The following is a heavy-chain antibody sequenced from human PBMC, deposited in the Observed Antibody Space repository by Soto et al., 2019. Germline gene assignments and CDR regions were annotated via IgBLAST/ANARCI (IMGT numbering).Heavy chain of an antibody. CDR1: GFPFSNAW. CDR2: IKSETDGGTT. J-gene: IGHJ4*02. Sequence: EVQLVESGGGLVKPGGSLRLSCAASGFPFSNAWMSWVRQAPGEGLEWVAGIKSETDGGTTDYGAPVEGRFTISSDDSKNTLDLQKTNLKTEDTAVYYCTTYHYIWGNYRYRWAYWGQGALVTVSS. V-gene: IGHV3-15*01. D-gene: IGHD3-16*02. CDR3: TTYHYIWGNYRYRWAY.